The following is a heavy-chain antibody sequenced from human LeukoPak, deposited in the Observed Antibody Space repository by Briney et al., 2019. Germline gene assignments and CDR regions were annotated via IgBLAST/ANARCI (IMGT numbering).Heavy chain of an antibody. CDR2: ISGSGSST. J-gene: IGHJ4*02. CDR1: GFTFSSYA. D-gene: IGHD5-12*01. V-gene: IGHV3-23*01. CDR3: AKDQGYSGYGPGDY. Sequence: PGGSLRLSCAASGFTFSSYAMSWVRQAPGKGLEWVSGISGSGSSTYYADSVKGRFTVSRDNSKNTLYLQMNSLRAEDTAVYYCAKDQGYSGYGPGDYWGQGTLATVSS.